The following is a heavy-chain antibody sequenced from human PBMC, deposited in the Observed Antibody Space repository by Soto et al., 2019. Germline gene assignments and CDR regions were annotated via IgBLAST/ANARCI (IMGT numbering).Heavy chain of an antibody. Sequence: SEALSVTCTVSGGSISSGDYYWSLIRQPPGKGLEWIGYIYYSGSTYYNPSLKSRVTISVDTSKNQFSLKLSSVTAADTAVYYCARASSGGGDRDYYGLDVWGQGTTVTVSS. J-gene: IGHJ6*02. CDR2: IYYSGST. CDR3: ARASSGGGDRDYYGLDV. V-gene: IGHV4-30-4*01. D-gene: IGHD2-21*02. CDR1: GGSISSGDYY.